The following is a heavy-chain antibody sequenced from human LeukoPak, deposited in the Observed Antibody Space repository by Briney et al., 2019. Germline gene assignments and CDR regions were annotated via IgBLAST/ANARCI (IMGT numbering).Heavy chain of an antibody. CDR3: AKSNGYGLVDI. V-gene: IGHV4-34*01. Sequence: SETLSLTCAVYGGSFSGFYWSWIRQPPGKGLEWIGEINHSGSTNYNPSLKSRVTISVDTSKKQFSLNLSSVTAADTAVYYCAKSNGYGLVDIWGQGTMVTVSS. CDR2: INHSGST. J-gene: IGHJ3*02. CDR1: GGSFSGFY. D-gene: IGHD3-10*01.